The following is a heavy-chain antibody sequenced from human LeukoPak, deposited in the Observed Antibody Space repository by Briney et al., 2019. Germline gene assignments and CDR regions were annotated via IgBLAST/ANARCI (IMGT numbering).Heavy chain of an antibody. D-gene: IGHD1-1*01. J-gene: IGHJ4*02. Sequence: SETLSLTCAVYGGSFSGYYWSWIPQPPGKGLEWIGEINHSGSTNYNPSLETRVTISVDTSKNQFSLKLSSLPAPDSAVYYCARGLAGTTFYWGQGTLVTVSS. V-gene: IGHV4-34*01. CDR3: ARGLAGTTFY. CDR2: INHSGST. CDR1: GGSFSGYY.